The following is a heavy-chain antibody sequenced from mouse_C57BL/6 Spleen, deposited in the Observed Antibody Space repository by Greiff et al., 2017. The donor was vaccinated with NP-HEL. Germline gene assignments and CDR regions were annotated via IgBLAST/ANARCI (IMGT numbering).Heavy chain of an antibody. D-gene: IGHD2-4*01. CDR1: GFSFNTYA. CDR2: IRSKSNNYAT. Sequence: EVQGVESGGGLVQPKGSLKLSCAASGFSFNTYAMNWVRQAPGKGLEWVARIRSKSNNYATYYADSVKDRFTISRDDSESMLYLQMNNLKTEDTAMYYCVRTYDYDERVYAMDYWGQGTSVTVSS. CDR3: VRTYDYDERVYAMDY. V-gene: IGHV10-1*01. J-gene: IGHJ4*01.